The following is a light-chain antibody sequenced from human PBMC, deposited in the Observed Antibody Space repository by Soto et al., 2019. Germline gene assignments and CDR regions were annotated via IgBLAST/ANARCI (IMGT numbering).Light chain of an antibody. CDR1: QSISSW. J-gene: IGKJ1*01. CDR3: QQYYSYPWA. Sequence: IQMTQSPSTLSACVGDRVTITCWASQSISSWLAWYQQKPGKVPSLLIYEASRLESGVPSRFSGSGSGTESTFTISSLQPDDFATYYCQQYYSYPWAFGQGTKVDIK. V-gene: IGKV1-5*03. CDR2: EAS.